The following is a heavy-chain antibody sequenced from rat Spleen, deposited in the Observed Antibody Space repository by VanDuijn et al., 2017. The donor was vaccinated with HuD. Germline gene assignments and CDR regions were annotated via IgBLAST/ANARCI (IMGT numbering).Heavy chain of an antibody. D-gene: IGHD1-11*01. Sequence: EVQLVESGGGLVQPGRSLKLSCAASGFTFSDYYMAWVRQAPKKGLEWVASISYEGSSTYYGDSVKGRFTISRDNAKSTLYLQINSLRSEDTATYYCTSYGGYAHYWGQGVMVTVSS. CDR3: TSYGGYAHY. J-gene: IGHJ2*01. CDR2: ISYEGSST. V-gene: IGHV5-22*01. CDR1: GFTFSDYY.